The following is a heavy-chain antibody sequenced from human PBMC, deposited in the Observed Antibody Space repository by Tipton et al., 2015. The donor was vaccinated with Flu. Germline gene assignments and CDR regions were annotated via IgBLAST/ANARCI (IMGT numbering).Heavy chain of an antibody. CDR2: IYPDDSDT. V-gene: IGHV5-51*01. Sequence: QLVQSGAEVKKPGESLKISCKDSKYSFTSYWIGWVRQMPGKGLEWMGIIYPDDSDTRYSPSFQGQVTISADKSSSTAYLQWSSLKASDTAIYYCARQDRSSGTCYIDYWGQGTLITVSS. CDR1: KYSFTSYW. J-gene: IGHJ4*02. CDR3: ARQDRSSGTCYIDY. D-gene: IGHD2-2*02.